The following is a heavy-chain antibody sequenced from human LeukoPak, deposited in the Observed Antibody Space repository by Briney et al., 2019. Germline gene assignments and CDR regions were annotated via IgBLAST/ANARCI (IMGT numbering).Heavy chain of an antibody. CDR2: ISYDGSNK. Sequence: GGSLRLSCVASGFSFSNAWMSWVRQAPGKGLEWVAVISYDGSNKYYADSVKGRFTISRDNSKNTLYLQMNSLRAEDTAVYYCVRGQSLAAAGIGYWGQGTLVTVSS. V-gene: IGHV3-30-3*01. CDR1: GFSFSNAW. J-gene: IGHJ4*02. D-gene: IGHD6-13*01. CDR3: VRGQSLAAAGIGY.